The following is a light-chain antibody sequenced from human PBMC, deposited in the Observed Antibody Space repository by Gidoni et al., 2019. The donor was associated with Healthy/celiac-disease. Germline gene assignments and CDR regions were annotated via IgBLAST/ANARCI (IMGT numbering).Light chain of an antibody. J-gene: IGLJ1*01. CDR3: QAWDSSTYV. CDR1: KLGDKY. V-gene: IGLV3-1*01. CDR2: QDS. Sequence: SYELTQPPSVSGSPGQTASITCSGDKLGDKYACWYQQKPGQSPVLVIYQDSKRPSGIPARFSGSNSGNTATLTISGTQAMDEADYYCQAWDSSTYVFGTGTKVTVL.